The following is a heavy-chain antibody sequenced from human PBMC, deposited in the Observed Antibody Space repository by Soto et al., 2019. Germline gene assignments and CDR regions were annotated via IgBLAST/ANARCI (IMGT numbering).Heavy chain of an antibody. CDR1: GGSVSSGSYY. Sequence: SETLSLTCTVSGGSVSSGSYYWICIRQPPGKGLEWIGYIYYSGSTNYNPSLKSRVTISVDTSKNQFSLKLSSVTAADAAVYYCARYCGNHCGMENGYYKGYYGMDVCGQGTTVTVSS. D-gene: IGHD3-9*01. V-gene: IGHV4-61*01. CDR3: ARYCGNHCGMENGYYKGYYGMDV. CDR2: IYYSGST. J-gene: IGHJ6*02.